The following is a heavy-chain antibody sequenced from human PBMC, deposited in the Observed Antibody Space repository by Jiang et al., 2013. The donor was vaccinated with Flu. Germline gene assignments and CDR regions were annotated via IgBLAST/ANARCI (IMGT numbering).Heavy chain of an antibody. D-gene: IGHD5-12*01. V-gene: IGHV1-69*02. CDR1: FSSYT. CDR2: IIPILGIA. J-gene: IGHJ6*02. CDR3: ASNLPVDNGGMDV. Sequence: FSSYTISWVRQAPGQGLEWMGRIIPILGIANYAQKFQGRVTITADKSTSTAYMELSSLRSEDTAVYYCASNLPVDNGGMDVWGQGTTVTVSS.